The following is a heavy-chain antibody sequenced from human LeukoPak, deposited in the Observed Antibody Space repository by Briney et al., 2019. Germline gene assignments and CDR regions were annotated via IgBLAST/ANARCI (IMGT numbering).Heavy chain of an antibody. CDR1: GYTFINYY. V-gene: IGHV1-46*01. CDR2: INPYGGST. D-gene: IGHD6-13*01. Sequence: ASVKVSCKASGYTFINYYIHWVRQAPGLGLEWMGIINPYGGSTTYAQKFQGRITMTRDTSTSTVYMELSSLRSEDTAVYYCARDLDGSRNWFDPWGQGTLVSVSS. J-gene: IGHJ5*02. CDR3: ARDLDGSRNWFDP.